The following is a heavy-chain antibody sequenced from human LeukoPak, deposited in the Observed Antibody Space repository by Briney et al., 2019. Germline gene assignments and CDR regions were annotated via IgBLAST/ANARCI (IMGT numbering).Heavy chain of an antibody. V-gene: IGHV3-49*04. CDR2: IRSKIYGGTP. CDR3: TRDQTPYY. CDR1: GFTFGDYA. J-gene: IGHJ4*02. Sequence: GGSLRLSCTASGFTFGDYAMTWVGQAQGKGREWVGFIRSKIYGGTPEYAASVKGRFTISRDDSKGIAYLQMNSLKTEDTAVYYCTRDQTPYYWGQGTLVTVSS.